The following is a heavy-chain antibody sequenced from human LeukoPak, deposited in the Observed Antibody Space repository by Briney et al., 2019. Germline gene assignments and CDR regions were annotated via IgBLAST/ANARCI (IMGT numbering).Heavy chain of an antibody. CDR1: GGSISSYY. Sequence: PSETLSLTCTVSGGSISSYYWSWIRQPPGKGLEWIGYIYSSGSTNYNPSLQSRVTISADTSKNPFSLKLSSVPAADTAVYYCARDSDYGGNPAFDYWGQGTLVTVSS. D-gene: IGHD4-23*01. V-gene: IGHV4-59*01. CDR2: IYSSGST. J-gene: IGHJ4*02. CDR3: ARDSDYGGNPAFDY.